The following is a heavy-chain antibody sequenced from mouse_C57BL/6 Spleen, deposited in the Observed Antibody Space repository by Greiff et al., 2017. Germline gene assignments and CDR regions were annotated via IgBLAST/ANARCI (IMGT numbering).Heavy chain of an antibody. CDR2: IYPGNSDT. CDR3: TRPFIPGYYFDY. Sequence: EVQLQQSGTVLARPGASVKMSCKTSGYTFTSYWMHWVKQRPGQGLEWIGAIYPGNSDTSYNQKFKGKAKLTAVTSASTAYMELSSLTNEDSAVYYCTRPFIPGYYFDYWGQGTTLTVSS. J-gene: IGHJ2*01. D-gene: IGHD5-1-1*01. CDR1: GYTFTSYW. V-gene: IGHV1-5*01.